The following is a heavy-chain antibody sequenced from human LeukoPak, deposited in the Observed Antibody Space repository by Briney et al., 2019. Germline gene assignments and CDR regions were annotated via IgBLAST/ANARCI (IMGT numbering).Heavy chain of an antibody. Sequence: GGSLRLSCAASGFTFSSYEMNWVRQAPGKGLEWVSYISSSGSTIYYADSVKGRFTISRDNAKNSLYLQMNSLRVDDTAVCYCARVAGWHWFDPWGQGTLVTVSS. CDR2: ISSSGSTI. J-gene: IGHJ5*02. D-gene: IGHD6-19*01. V-gene: IGHV3-48*03. CDR1: GFTFSSYE. CDR3: ARVAGWHWFDP.